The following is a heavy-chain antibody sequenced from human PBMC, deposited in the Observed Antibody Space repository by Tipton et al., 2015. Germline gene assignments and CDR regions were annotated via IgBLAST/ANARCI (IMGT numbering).Heavy chain of an antibody. CDR1: GGSISSSNW. V-gene: IGHV4-4*02. Sequence: TLSLTCAVSGGSISSSNWWSWVRQPPGKGLEWIGEIYHSGSTYYSPSLTSRVTISMDASKNQLSLKLSSVTAADTAVYHCVRSSGHSGYGAFDYWGQGVLVIVSS. J-gene: IGHJ4*02. D-gene: IGHD5-12*01. CDR3: VRSSGHSGYGAFDY. CDR2: IYHSGST.